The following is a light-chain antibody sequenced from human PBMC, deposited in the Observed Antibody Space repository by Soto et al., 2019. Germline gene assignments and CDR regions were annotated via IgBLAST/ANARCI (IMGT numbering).Light chain of an antibody. CDR3: HQYTGSPFA. CDR1: QSVTNNY. Sequence: EILLTQSPGTLSLSPGERATLSCRASQSVTNNYLAWYQHKPGQAPRLLIFRASSRATGIPDRFSGSGSGTDFTLTISRLEAEDFAVYYCHQYTGSPFAFGGGTKVEI. J-gene: IGKJ4*01. V-gene: IGKV3-20*01. CDR2: RAS.